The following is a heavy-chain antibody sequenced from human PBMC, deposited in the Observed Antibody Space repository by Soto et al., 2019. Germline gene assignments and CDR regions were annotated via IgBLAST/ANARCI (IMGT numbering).Heavy chain of an antibody. CDR3: TRVVVGRSGEFDC. Sequence: GGSLRLSCEASGFSLSNYWMHWVRQAPGKGRVWVLRISSDGTTTNYADSVKGRFTITRDNAKNTMYLQMNSLRAEDTAVYYFTRVVVGRSGEFDCWGQGTLVTVSS. CDR1: GFSLSNYW. D-gene: IGHD3-10*01. V-gene: IGHV3-74*01. CDR2: ISSDGTTT. J-gene: IGHJ4*02.